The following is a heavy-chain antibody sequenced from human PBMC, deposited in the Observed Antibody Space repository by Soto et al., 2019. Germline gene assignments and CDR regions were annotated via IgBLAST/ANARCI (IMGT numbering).Heavy chain of an antibody. V-gene: IGHV4-38-2*02. D-gene: IGHD3-22*01. J-gene: IGHJ4*02. CDR1: GYSISSGYY. Sequence: SETLSLTCAVSGYSISSGYYWGWIRQPPGKGLVWIGSIYHSGSTYYNPSLKSRVTISVDTSKNQFSLKLSSVTAADTAVYYCARDRRTYYYDSSGYYYDYWRQRPLVT. CDR3: ARDRRTYYYDSSGYYYDY. CDR2: IYHSGST.